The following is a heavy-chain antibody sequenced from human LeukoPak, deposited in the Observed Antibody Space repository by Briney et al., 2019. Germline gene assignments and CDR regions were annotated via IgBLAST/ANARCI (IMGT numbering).Heavy chain of an antibody. Sequence: GASVKVSCKASGYTFTSYYMHWVRQAPGQGLEWMGIINPSGGSTSYAQKFQGRVTMTRDTSTSTVYMELSSLRSEDTAVYYCAPLGSDRYYFDYWGQGTLVTVSS. CDR1: GYTFTSYY. V-gene: IGHV1-46*01. J-gene: IGHJ4*02. CDR2: INPSGGST. CDR3: APLGSDRYYFDY. D-gene: IGHD1-26*01.